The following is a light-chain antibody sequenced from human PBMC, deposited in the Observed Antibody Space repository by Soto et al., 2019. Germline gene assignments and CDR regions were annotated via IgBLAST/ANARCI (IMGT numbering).Light chain of an antibody. CDR1: QGISSL. J-gene: IGKJ5*01. CDR2: AAS. Sequence: EIVLTQSPATLSVSPGERATLSCRASQGISSLLAWYQQKPGQAPRLLIYAASTRAAGIPARFSGSGSGTDFTLTISSLQSEDFAVYYCKQYYDWPITFGQGTRLEIK. V-gene: IGKV3-15*01. CDR3: KQYYDWPIT.